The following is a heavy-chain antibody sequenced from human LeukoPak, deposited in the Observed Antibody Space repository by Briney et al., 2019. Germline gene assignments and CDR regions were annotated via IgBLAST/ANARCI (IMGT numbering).Heavy chain of an antibody. D-gene: IGHD3-10*01. CDR3: ARVPYYYGSGKTHPFDY. CDR2: IHYTGTT. J-gene: IGHJ4*02. Sequence: PSETLSLTCTVSGDSISNTNYFWNWIRQPPGKGLEWIGTIHYTGTTYYNPSLKSRVTISEDTSKNQFSLTLSSVTAADTAMYYCARVPYYYGSGKTHPFDYWGQGTLVTVSS. CDR1: GDSISNTNYF. V-gene: IGHV4-39*07.